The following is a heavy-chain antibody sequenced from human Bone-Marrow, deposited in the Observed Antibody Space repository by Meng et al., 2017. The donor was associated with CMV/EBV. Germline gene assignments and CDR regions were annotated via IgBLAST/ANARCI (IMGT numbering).Heavy chain of an antibody. J-gene: IGHJ4*02. CDR1: GYTFTGYY. CDR2: IIPILGIA. V-gene: IGHV1-69*10. Sequence: SVKVSCKASGYTFTGYYMHWVRQAPGQGLEWMGGIIPILGIANYAQKFQGRVTITADKSTSTAYMELSSLRSEDTAVYYCARGLAARPPEYWGQGTLVTVSS. CDR3: ARGLAARPPEY. D-gene: IGHD6-6*01.